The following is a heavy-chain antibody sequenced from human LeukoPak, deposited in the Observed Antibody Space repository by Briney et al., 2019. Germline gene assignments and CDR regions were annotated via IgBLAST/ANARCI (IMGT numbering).Heavy chain of an antibody. D-gene: IGHD3-10*01. Sequence: SETLSLTCTVSGYSISSDYYWGWIRQPPGKGLECIGYIHYTGSTNYNPSLKSRVTISVETSKNQFSLKLKSVTAADTAVYYCARGGYYGSGNDFRFDPWGQGTLVTVSS. CDR3: ARGGYYGSGNDFRFDP. CDR1: GYSISSDYY. J-gene: IGHJ5*02. CDR2: IHYTGST. V-gene: IGHV4-61*01.